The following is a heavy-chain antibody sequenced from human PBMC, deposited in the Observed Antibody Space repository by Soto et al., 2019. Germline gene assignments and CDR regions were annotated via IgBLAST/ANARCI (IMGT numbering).Heavy chain of an antibody. V-gene: IGHV5-51*01. CDR3: ARELDYYDTNGYFDC. CDR1: GYTFSSYW. D-gene: IGHD3-22*01. J-gene: IGHJ4*02. Sequence: HGESLKISCKASGYTFSSYWIAWVRQVPGQGLEWMGIIWPDDSDTRYSPSFQGHVTISADKSISTTFLQWSSLKASDTAIYFCARELDYYDTNGYFDCWGQGTPVTVSS. CDR2: IWPDDSDT.